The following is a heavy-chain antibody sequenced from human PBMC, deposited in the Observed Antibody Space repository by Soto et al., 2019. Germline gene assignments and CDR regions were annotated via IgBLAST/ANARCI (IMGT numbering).Heavy chain of an antibody. D-gene: IGHD3-22*01. V-gene: IGHV1-18*01. CDR3: VKDRDSNSWPSRDV. Sequence: ASVKVSCKTSGYTFTRNGISWVRQAPGQSLEWMGWISPKSGSIKYAQKFQGRVIMTTDTSTSTAYMEVRSLRSDDTAVYYCVKDRDSNSWPSRDVWGPGTTVTVSS. J-gene: IGHJ6*02. CDR1: GYTFTRNG. CDR2: ISPKSGSI.